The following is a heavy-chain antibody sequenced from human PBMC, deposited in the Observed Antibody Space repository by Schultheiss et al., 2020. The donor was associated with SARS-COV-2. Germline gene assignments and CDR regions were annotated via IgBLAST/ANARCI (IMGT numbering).Heavy chain of an antibody. CDR3: ARESTANGAFDI. D-gene: IGHD2-8*01. J-gene: IGHJ3*02. V-gene: IGHV3-21*01. Sequence: GESLKISCAASGFTFSSYSMNWVRQAPGTGLEWVSSISRSSSYIYYADSLKGRFTISRDNARNSLYLQMNSLRAEDTAIYYCARESTANGAFDIWGQGTMVTVSS. CDR2: ISRSSSYI. CDR1: GFTFSSYS.